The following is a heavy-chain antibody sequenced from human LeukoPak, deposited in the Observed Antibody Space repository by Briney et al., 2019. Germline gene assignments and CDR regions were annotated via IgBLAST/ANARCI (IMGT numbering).Heavy chain of an antibody. CDR3: ARDRRGFGDPGRFDP. CDR2: IYYSGST. CDR1: GGSISSSSYY. J-gene: IGHJ5*02. Sequence: PSETLSLTCTVSGGSISSSSYYWGWIRQPPGKGLEWIGSIYYSGSTYYNPSLKSRVTISVDTSKNQFSLKLSSVTAADTAVYYCARDRRGFGDPGRFDPWGQGTLVTVSS. D-gene: IGHD3-10*01. V-gene: IGHV4-39*07.